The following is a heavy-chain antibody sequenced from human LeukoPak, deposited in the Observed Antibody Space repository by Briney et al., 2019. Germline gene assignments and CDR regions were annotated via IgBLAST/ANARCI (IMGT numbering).Heavy chain of an antibody. Sequence: SETLSLTCTVSGGSISNNNYYWGWIRQPPGKGLGWIGNIYYTGSTYYDPSLRSRVTISVDTSKNQFSLKLSSVTAADTAVYYCARHRGDCYDSSGSFDYWGQGTLVTVSS. CDR3: ARHRGDCYDSSGSFDY. CDR1: GGSISNNNYY. CDR2: IYYTGST. V-gene: IGHV4-39*01. D-gene: IGHD3-22*01. J-gene: IGHJ4*02.